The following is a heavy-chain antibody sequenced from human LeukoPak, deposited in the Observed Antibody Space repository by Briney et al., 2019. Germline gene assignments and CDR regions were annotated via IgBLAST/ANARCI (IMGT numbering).Heavy chain of an antibody. J-gene: IGHJ4*02. CDR1: GDSISPYY. V-gene: IGHV4-59*01. Sequence: ASETLSLTCTVSGDSISPYYWSWIRQPPGKGLEWIGYIYYSGSTNYNPSLKSRVTISVDTSKNQFSLKLSSVTAADTAVYYCGGVDNVGAITNWGQGTLVTVSS. D-gene: IGHD1-26*01. CDR3: GGVDNVGAITN. CDR2: IYYSGST.